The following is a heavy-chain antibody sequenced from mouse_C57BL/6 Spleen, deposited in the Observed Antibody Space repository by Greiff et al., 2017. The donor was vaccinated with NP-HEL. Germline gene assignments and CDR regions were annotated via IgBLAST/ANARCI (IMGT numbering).Heavy chain of an antibody. CDR3: ARVQLPHCFDY. CDR1: GFTFSSYA. J-gene: IGHJ2*01. CDR2: ISDGGSYT. Sequence: EVQGVESGGGLVKPGGSLKLSCAASGFTFSSYAMSWVRQTPEKRLEWVATISDGGSYTYYPDNLKGRFTISRDNAKNNLYLQMSHLKSEDTAMYYCARVQLPHCFDYWGQGTTLTVSS. D-gene: IGHD1-1*01. V-gene: IGHV5-4*01.